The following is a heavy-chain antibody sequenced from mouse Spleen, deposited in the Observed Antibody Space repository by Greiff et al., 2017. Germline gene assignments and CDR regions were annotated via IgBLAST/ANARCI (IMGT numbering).Heavy chain of an antibody. CDR2: ISNGGGST. CDR1: GFTFSSYT. CDR3: ARHKAYYGNSWYFDV. D-gene: IGHD2-10*01. Sequence: EVMLVESGGGLVQPGGSLKLSCAASGFTFSSYTMSWVRQTPEKRLEWVAYISNGGGSTYYPDTVKGRFTISRDNAKNTLYLQMSSLKSEDTAMYYCARHKAYYGNSWYFDVWGAGTTVTVSS. V-gene: IGHV5-12-2*01. J-gene: IGHJ1*01.